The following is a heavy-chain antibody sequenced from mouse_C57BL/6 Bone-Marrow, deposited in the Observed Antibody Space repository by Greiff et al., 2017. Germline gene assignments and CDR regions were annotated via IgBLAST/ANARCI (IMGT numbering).Heavy chain of an antibody. Sequence: EVKLVESGGGLVQPGGSLKLSCAASGFTFSDYGMAWVRQAPRKGPEWVAFISNLAYSIYYADTVTGRFTISRENAKNTLYLEMSRLRSEDTAMYYCARQDDGSSYDYAMDYWGQGTSVTVSS. D-gene: IGHD1-1*01. V-gene: IGHV5-15*01. J-gene: IGHJ4*01. CDR2: ISNLAYSI. CDR3: ARQDDGSSYDYAMDY. CDR1: GFTFSDYG.